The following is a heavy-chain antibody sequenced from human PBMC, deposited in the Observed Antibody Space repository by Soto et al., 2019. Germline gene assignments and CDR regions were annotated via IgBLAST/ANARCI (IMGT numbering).Heavy chain of an antibody. CDR1: GFTFSSYG. J-gene: IGHJ5*01. Sequence: QVQLVESGGGVVQPGRSLRLSCAASGFTFSSYGMHWVRQAPGKGLEWVAVISYDGSNKYYADSVKGRFTISRDNSKNTLYLQMNSLKTEDTALYYCAWSGYNWFNSWGQGTLVTVSS. CDR2: ISYDGSNK. D-gene: IGHD3-3*01. V-gene: IGHV3-30*03. CDR3: AWSGYNWFNS.